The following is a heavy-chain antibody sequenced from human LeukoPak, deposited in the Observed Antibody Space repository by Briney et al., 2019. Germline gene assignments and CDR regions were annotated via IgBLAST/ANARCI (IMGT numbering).Heavy chain of an antibody. CDR3: ARLHDYGELRVWFDP. CDR2: IKGDGSQK. D-gene: IGHD4-17*01. V-gene: IGHV3-7*01. J-gene: IGHJ5*02. CDR1: GFTFSTFRRCW. Sequence: GGSLRLSCAASGFTFSTFRRCWVSWARQAPVEGLEWVAHIKGDGSQKYYVKAVKGRCTISRDNARQSLYLQRNNVTAEDTPGYRCARLHDYGELRVWFDPWGQGTLVTVSS.